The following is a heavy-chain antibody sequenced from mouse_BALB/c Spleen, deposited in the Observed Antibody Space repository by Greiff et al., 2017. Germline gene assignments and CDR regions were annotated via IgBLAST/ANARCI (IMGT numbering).Heavy chain of an antibody. V-gene: IGHV5-6-3*01. J-gene: IGHJ3*01. Sequence: EVQVVESGGGLVQPGGSLKLSCAASGFTFSSYGMSWVRQTPDKRLELVATINSNGGSTYYPDSVKGRFTISRDNAKNTLYLQMSSLKSEDTAMYYCARGGNYGYDAWFAYWGQGTLVTVSA. CDR3: ARGGNYGYDAWFAY. CDR2: INSNGGST. D-gene: IGHD2-2*01. CDR1: GFTFSSYG.